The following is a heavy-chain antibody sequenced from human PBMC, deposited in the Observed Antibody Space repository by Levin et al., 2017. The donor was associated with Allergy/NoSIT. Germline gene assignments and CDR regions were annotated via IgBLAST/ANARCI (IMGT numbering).Heavy chain of an antibody. CDR3: ARDNGVAACSGGSCSYYYYMDV. CDR2: IYYSGST. V-gene: IGHV4-61*01. Sequence: PSETLSLTCTVSGGSVSSGSYYWSWIRQPPGKGLEWIGYIYYSGSTNYNPSLKSRVTISVDTSKNQFSLKLSSVTAADTAVYYCARDNGVAACSGGSCSYYYYMDVWGKGTTVTVSS. J-gene: IGHJ6*03. CDR1: GGSVSSGSYY. D-gene: IGHD2-15*01.